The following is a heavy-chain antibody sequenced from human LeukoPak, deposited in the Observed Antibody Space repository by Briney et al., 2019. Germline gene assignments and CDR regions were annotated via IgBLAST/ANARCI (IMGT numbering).Heavy chain of an antibody. CDR1: GGTFSSYA. D-gene: IGHD2-2*02. CDR3: ARVDIVVVPAAIRADYYYYYMDV. CDR2: IIPIFGTA. V-gene: IGHV1-69*05. J-gene: IGHJ6*03. Sequence: SVKVSCKASGGTFSSYAISWVRQAPGQGLEWMGGIIPIFGTANYAQKFQGRVTITTDEPTSTAYMELSSLRSEDTAVYYCARVDIVVVPAAIRADYYYYYMDVWGKGTTVTVSS.